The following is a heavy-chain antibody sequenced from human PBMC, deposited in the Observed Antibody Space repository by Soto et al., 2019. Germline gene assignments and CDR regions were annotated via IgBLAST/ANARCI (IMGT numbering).Heavy chain of an antibody. Sequence: GGSLRLSCAASGFTFSSYGMHWVRQAPGKGLEWVAVISCDGSNKYYADSVKGRFTISRDNSKNTLYLQMNSLRAEDTAVYYCAKAPLSYYYDSSGPVYWGQGALVTVSS. D-gene: IGHD3-22*01. CDR2: ISCDGSNK. V-gene: IGHV3-30*18. CDR3: AKAPLSYYYDSSGPVY. J-gene: IGHJ4*02. CDR1: GFTFSSYG.